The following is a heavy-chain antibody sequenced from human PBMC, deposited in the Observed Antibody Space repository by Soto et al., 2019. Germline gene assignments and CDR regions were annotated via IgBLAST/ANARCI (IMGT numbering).Heavy chain of an antibody. CDR3: AKDPPWTVGPLAMDV. Sequence: GGSLRLSCVASGFTFSTHAMSWVRQAPGKGLEWVSTFSGSGGNIYYAESVKGRPTISRDDSKTTLYLQMNSLRVEDTAVYYCAKDPPWTVGPLAMDVWGQGTTVTVSS. CDR2: FSGSGGNI. J-gene: IGHJ6*02. D-gene: IGHD2-2*01. CDR1: GFTFSTHA. V-gene: IGHV3-23*01.